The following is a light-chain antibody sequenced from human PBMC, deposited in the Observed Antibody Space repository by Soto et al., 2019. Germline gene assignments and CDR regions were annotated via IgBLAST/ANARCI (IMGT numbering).Light chain of an antibody. J-gene: IGKJ1*01. Sequence: DIQLTQSPSFLSASVGDRVTITCRASQGISSYLAWYQQKPGKAPKLLIYAASTLQNGVPSRFNGSGSGTEFTLTISSLQPEDFATYYCQQLNSYPPWTFGQGTKVEIK. CDR1: QGISSY. CDR3: QQLNSYPPWT. V-gene: IGKV1-9*01. CDR2: AAS.